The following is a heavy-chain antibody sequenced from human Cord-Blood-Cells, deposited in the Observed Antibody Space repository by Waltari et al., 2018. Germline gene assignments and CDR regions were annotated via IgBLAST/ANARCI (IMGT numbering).Heavy chain of an antibody. CDR1: GGSISSSSYY. Sequence: QLQLQESGPGLVKPSETLSLTCTVSGGSISSSSYYWGWIRQPPGKGLEWIGSIYYSGSTYYNPSLKSRVTISVDTSKNQFSLKLSSVTAADTAVYYCARCPRNSSWYYYNEDRHFDYWGQGTLVTVSS. CDR3: ARCPRNSSWYYYNEDRHFDY. D-gene: IGHD6-13*01. V-gene: IGHV4-39*01. J-gene: IGHJ4*02. CDR2: IYYSGST.